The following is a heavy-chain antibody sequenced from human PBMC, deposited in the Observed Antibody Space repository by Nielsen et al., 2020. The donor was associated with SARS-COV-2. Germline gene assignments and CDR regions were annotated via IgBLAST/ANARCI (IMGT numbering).Heavy chain of an antibody. Sequence: GESLKISCQTSGYSFSNYWIGWVRQMPGKGLEWMGRIDPSDSYTDYSPSFRGHVAMSVDKSISTAYLHWSSLKASDSAIYYCARYSSEYYYYYNMDVWGKGTTVTVSS. J-gene: IGHJ6*03. V-gene: IGHV5-10-1*01. CDR1: GYSFSNYW. CDR2: IDPSDSYT. CDR3: ARYSSEYYYYYNMDV. D-gene: IGHD6-25*01.